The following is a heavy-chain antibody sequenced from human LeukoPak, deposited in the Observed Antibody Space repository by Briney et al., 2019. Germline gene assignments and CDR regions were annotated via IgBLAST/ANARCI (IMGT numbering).Heavy chain of an antibody. J-gene: IGHJ5*02. D-gene: IGHD1-1*01. CDR2: ISAYNGNT. Sequence: ASVKVSCKASGYTFTSYGISWVRQAPGQGLEWMGWISAYNGNTNYAQKLQGRDTMTTDTSTSTAYMELRSLRSDDTAVYYCARDAEPVYNWNDEGNNWFDPWGQGTLVTVSS. CDR3: ARDAEPVYNWNDEGNNWFDP. CDR1: GYTFTSYG. V-gene: IGHV1-18*01.